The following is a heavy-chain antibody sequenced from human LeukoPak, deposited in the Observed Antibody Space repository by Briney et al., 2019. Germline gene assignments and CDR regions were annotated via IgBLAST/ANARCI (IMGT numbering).Heavy chain of an antibody. D-gene: IGHD3-3*01. CDR3: AKDRRPYYDFWSGYYQIDY. CDR1: GFTFDDYA. CDR2: ISWDGGST. V-gene: IGHV3-43D*03. J-gene: IGHJ4*02. Sequence: GGSLRLSCAASGFTFDDYAMLWVRQAPGKGLEWVSLISWDGGSTYYADSVKGRFTISRDNSKNSLYLQMNSLRAEDTALYYCAKDRRPYYDFWSGYYQIDYWGQGTLVTVSS.